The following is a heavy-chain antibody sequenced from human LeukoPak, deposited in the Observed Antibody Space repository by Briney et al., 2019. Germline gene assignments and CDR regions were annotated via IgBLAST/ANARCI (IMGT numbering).Heavy chain of an antibody. J-gene: IGHJ6*02. CDR1: GVSISSSSYY. D-gene: IGHD4-17*01. V-gene: IGHV4-39*01. CDR2: IYYSGSA. CDR3: AGFGMTTVTLYGMDV. Sequence: PSETLSLTCTVSGVSISSSSYYWGWIRQPPGKGLEWIGSIYYSGSAYYNPSLKSRVTISVDTSKNQFSLKLSSVTAADTAVYYCAGFGMTTVTLYGMDVWGQGTTVTVSS.